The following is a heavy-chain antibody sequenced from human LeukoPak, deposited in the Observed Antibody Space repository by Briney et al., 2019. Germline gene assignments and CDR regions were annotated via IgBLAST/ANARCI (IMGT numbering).Heavy chain of an antibody. CDR1: GFPFSSYA. CDR2: ISGSGDDT. V-gene: IGHV3-23*01. J-gene: IGHJ4*02. CDR3: AKDPLNTVMVSPTFDY. Sequence: GGSLRLSCVVSGFPFSSYAMSWVRQAPGKGLEWVSGISGSGDDTYYAASVKGRFTVSRDTSKNTLYLQMNSLRAEDTAVYYCAKDPLNTVMVSPTFDYWGQGTLVAVSS. D-gene: IGHD5-18*01.